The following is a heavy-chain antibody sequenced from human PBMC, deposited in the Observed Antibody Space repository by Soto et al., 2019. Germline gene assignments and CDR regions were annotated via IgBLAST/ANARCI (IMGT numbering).Heavy chain of an antibody. CDR3: ARDTTPSL. CDR2: VYYSGST. J-gene: IGHJ4*02. CDR1: GASISSYY. V-gene: IGHV4-59*01. Sequence: TLSLTCTVSGASISSYYWSWIRQPPGKGLEWIGYVYYSGSTNYNPSLKSRVTISVDTSKNQFSLKLSSVTAADTAMYYCARDTTPSLWGQGTLVTVSS. D-gene: IGHD1-1*01.